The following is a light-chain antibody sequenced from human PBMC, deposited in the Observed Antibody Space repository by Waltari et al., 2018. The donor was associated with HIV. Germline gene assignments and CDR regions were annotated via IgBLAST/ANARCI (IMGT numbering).Light chain of an antibody. CDR1: SSNIGRNY. CDR2: RNN. J-gene: IGLJ2*01. CDR3: AAWDDSLNGVI. Sequence: QSVLTQPPSASGTPGQRVTISCSGSSSNIGRNYVYWYQQLPGTDPKLLIYRNNQRPSGVPDRFSGSKSGTSASLAISGLQSEDEADYYCAAWDDSLNGVIFGGGTQVTVL. V-gene: IGLV1-47*01.